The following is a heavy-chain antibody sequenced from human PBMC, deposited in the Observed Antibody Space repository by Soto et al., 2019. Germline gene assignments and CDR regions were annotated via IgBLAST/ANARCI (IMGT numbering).Heavy chain of an antibody. J-gene: IGHJ6*02. CDR2: VYSSGTT. Sequence: PSETLSLTCTVSGGSINDYYWTWIRQPPGKGLEWIGYVYSSGTTNYNPSLKRRVTISLGTSQNQFSLNLRYVTAADTAVYYCARATLAGATVYYYGMDVWGQGTTVTVSS. CDR3: ARATLAGATVYYYGMDV. CDR1: GGSINDYY. D-gene: IGHD1-26*01. V-gene: IGHV4-59*01.